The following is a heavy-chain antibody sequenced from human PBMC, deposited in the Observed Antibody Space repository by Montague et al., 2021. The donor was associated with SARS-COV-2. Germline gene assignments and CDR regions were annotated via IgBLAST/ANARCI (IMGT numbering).Heavy chain of an antibody. CDR3: ARQAAGSYFYYGVDV. CDR2: IFYTGRT. CDR1: GDSINTYY. D-gene: IGHD3-22*01. J-gene: IGHJ6*02. V-gene: IGHV4-59*12. Sequence: SETLSLTCTVSGDSINTYYWNWIRQPPGKGLEWLGSIFYTGRTXXXPSXXXRVTISLDTSKNQFFLKVTSVTAADTAVYYCARQAAGSYFYYGVDVWGQGTTVTVSS.